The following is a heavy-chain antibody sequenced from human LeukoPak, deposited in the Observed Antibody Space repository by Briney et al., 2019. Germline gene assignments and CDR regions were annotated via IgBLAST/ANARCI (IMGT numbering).Heavy chain of an antibody. J-gene: IGHJ4*02. CDR1: GYTFSSYG. CDR3: ARVGLLTGYYFFDY. CDR2: IRGDNGDT. Sequence: ASVKVSCKTSGYTFSSYGITWVRQAPGQGLEGGGWIRGDNGDTNYAQKLQGRVTMTTDTSTSTAYMELRSLGSDETAVYYCARVGLLTGYYFFDYWGQGTLVTVSS. D-gene: IGHD3-9*01. V-gene: IGHV1-18*01.